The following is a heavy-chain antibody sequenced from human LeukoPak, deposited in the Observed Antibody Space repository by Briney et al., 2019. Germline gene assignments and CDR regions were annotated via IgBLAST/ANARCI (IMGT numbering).Heavy chain of an antibody. CDR1: GGSISSGGYS. D-gene: IGHD1-26*01. Sequence: SETLSLTCAVSGGSISSGGYSWSWIRQPPGKGLEWIGYIYHSGSTYYNPSLKSRVTISVDRSKNQFSLKLSSVTAADTAVYYCATTRVGATTFDYWGQGTLVTVSS. V-gene: IGHV4-30-2*01. J-gene: IGHJ4*02. CDR3: ATTRVGATTFDY. CDR2: IYHSGST.